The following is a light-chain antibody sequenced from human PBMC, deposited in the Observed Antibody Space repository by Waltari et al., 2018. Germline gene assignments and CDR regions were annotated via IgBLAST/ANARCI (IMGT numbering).Light chain of an antibody. CDR3: QHYVRLPAT. V-gene: IGKV3-20*01. CDR1: QSVSRT. Sequence: EIVLTQSPGTLSLSPGERATLSCRTSQSVSRTLAWYQQKPGQAPKLLIYGASIRATGIPDRFTGSGSGTDFSLTISSLEPADFAVYFCQHYVRLPATFGQGTKVEIK. J-gene: IGKJ1*01. CDR2: GAS.